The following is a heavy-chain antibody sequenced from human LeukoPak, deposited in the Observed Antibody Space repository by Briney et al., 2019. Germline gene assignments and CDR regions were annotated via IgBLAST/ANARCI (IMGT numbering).Heavy chain of an antibody. V-gene: IGHV3-23*01. J-gene: IGHJ4*02. CDR1: GFTFSSYA. Sequence: GGSLRLSCAASGFTFSSYAMSWVRQTPGKGLEWVSTISESGDRTWYADSVKGRFTISRDNSKNTLYLQMNSLRPEDTALYYCARGSAVTSFEGRHWGQGTLVTVSS. D-gene: IGHD4-17*01. CDR2: ISESGDRT. CDR3: ARGSAVTSFEGRH.